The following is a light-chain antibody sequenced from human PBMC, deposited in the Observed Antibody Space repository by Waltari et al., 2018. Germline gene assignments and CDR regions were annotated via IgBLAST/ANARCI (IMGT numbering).Light chain of an antibody. Sequence: QSVLTQPPSASATPGQRVTISCSGSSSNIGTNSVNWYQQPPGTAPKLLIYDNNQWPSGVPDRFSGSKSGTSASLAISGLQSEDEADYYCAAWDDSLDGPGFGGGTKLTVL. CDR2: DNN. J-gene: IGLJ2*01. CDR3: AAWDDSLDGPG. V-gene: IGLV1-44*01. CDR1: SSNIGTNS.